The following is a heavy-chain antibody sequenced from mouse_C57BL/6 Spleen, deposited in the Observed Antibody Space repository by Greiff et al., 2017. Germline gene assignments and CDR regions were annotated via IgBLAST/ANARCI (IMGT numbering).Heavy chain of an antibody. Sequence: EVKLLESGGGLVQPGGSLKLSCAASGFTFSDYYMYWVRQTPEKRLEWVAYISNGGGSTYYPDTVKGRFTISSDNAKNTPYLQMSRLKSEDTAMYYCARQSITAVAMDYWGQGTSVTVSS. V-gene: IGHV5-12*01. D-gene: IGHD1-1*01. CDR1: GFTFSDYY. CDR2: ISNGGGST. J-gene: IGHJ4*01. CDR3: ARQSITAVAMDY.